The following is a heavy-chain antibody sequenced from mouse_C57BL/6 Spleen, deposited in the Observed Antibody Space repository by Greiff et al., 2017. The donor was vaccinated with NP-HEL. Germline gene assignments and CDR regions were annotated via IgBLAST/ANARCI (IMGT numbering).Heavy chain of an antibody. Sequence: EVQLQQSGAELVRPGASVKLSCTASGFNIKDDYMHWVKQRPEQGLEWIGWIDPENGDTEYASKFQGKATITADTSSNTAYLQLSSLTSEDTAVYYLTTGKGSSMDYWGQGTSVTVSS. D-gene: IGHD1-3*01. V-gene: IGHV14-4*01. J-gene: IGHJ4*01. CDR2: IDPENGDT. CDR3: TTGKGSSMDY. CDR1: GFNIKDDY.